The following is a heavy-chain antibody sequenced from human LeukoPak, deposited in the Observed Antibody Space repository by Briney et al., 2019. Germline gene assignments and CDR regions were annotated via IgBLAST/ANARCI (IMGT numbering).Heavy chain of an antibody. D-gene: IGHD1-26*01. CDR2: INSNGGDT. CDR3: ARDLSSTAHWELDY. J-gene: IGHJ4*02. Sequence: ASLKVSCQTSGYIFTDYYIHWVRQAPGPRPEWMGRINSNGGDTMYAQNFLDRVTMTRDTSVDTAYMELNRLTSDDTAVYYCARDLSSTAHWELDYWGQGTLVTVSS. CDR1: GYIFTDYY. V-gene: IGHV1-2*06.